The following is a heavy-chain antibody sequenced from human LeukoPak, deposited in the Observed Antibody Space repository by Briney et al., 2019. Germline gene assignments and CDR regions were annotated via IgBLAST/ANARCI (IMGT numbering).Heavy chain of an antibody. J-gene: IGHJ4*02. Sequence: SQTLSLTCTVSGGSISSGSYYWSWIRQPAGKGLEWIGRIYTSGSTNYNPSLKSRVTISVDTSKNQFSLKLSSVTAADTAVYYCARITYYYDSSGYYSLYYFDYWGQGTLVTVSS. D-gene: IGHD3-22*01. V-gene: IGHV4-61*02. CDR3: ARITYYYDSSGYYSLYYFDY. CDR2: IYTSGST. CDR1: GGSISSGSYY.